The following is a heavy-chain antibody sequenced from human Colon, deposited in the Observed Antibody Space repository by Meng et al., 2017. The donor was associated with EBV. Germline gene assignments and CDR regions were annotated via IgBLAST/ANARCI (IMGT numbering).Heavy chain of an antibody. D-gene: IGHD4-11*01. Sequence: QVQLVQPGAEVKTPGASVQVSGKASGYMFTSHGVSWVRQAPGQGLEWMAWVSAYNGNTNYAKQFQGRVTVTADTATSTAYMELRSLTSDDTAVYYCTRDGPNYGNYINFDYWGQGTLVTVSS. J-gene: IGHJ4*02. CDR1: GYMFTSHG. V-gene: IGHV1-18*01. CDR3: TRDGPNYGNYINFDY. CDR2: VSAYNGNT.